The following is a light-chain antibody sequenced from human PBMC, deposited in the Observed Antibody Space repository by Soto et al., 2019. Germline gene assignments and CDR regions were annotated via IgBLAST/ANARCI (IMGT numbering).Light chain of an antibody. CDR1: QSLVHIVGNTY. Sequence: DVAMTQSPLSLPVTRGQPASISCRSSQSLVHIVGNTYFSWFQQRPGQSPMRLIYKVSNRDSGVPARFSGSGSGTDCTLKISRVEAEDVGVSYCMQGTYCPFPFGPGNKVDIK. CDR3: MQGTYCPFP. J-gene: IGKJ3*01. V-gene: IGKV2-30*02. CDR2: KVS.